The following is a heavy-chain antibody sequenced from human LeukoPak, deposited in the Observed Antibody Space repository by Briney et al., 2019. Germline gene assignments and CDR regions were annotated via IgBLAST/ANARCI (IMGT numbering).Heavy chain of an antibody. CDR2: ISGSGGIT. CDR3: AKHDPRRVVITNWFDP. D-gene: IGHD3-22*01. J-gene: IGHJ5*02. CDR1: GFSSSVYA. Sequence: GGSLRLSCAASGFSSSVYAMNWVRQAPGKGLEWVSAISGSGGITYYADSAKGRFTISRGNSKNTLYLQMNSLRAEDTAVYYCAKHDPRRVVITNWFDPWGQGTLVTVSS. V-gene: IGHV3-23*01.